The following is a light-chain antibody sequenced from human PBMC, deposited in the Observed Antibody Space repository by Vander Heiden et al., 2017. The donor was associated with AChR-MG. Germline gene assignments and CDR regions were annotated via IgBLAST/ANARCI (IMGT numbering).Light chain of an antibody. CDR1: ELGDNF. CDR2: QDT. J-gene: IGLJ2*01. CDR3: QAWDRTTVV. V-gene: IGLV3-1*01. Sequence: SYELTQPPSVSVSPGQTASITCSGDELGDNFVSWYQQKPGQSLVVLIYQDTNRPSGIPERFSGSNSGNTATLTISGTQPMDEGDYFCQAWDRTTVVFGGGTKLTVL.